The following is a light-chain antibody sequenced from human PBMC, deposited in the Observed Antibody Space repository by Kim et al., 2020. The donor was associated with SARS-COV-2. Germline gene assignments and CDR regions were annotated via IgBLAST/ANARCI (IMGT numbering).Light chain of an antibody. J-gene: IGKJ1*01. V-gene: IGKV1-27*01. CDR1: QDISNY. Sequence: DIQMTQSPSSLSASVGDRVTITCRASQDISNYLAWFQLKPGKAPKLLIYAASALQPGVPSRFSGSGSGTDFTRTVTSLQPEDVATYYCQKCHSAPWTIGQGTKVEIK. CDR2: AAS. CDR3: QKCHSAPWT.